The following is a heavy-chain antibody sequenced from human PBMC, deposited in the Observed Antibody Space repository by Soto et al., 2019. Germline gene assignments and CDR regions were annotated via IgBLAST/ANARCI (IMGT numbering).Heavy chain of an antibody. CDR3: VKSWGVFGSASFFDH. J-gene: IGHJ4*02. Sequence: EVQLVESGVGLVQPGRSLRLSCAGSGFTFDDYAMHWVRQVPGKGLAWVSGISWNSGGIGFAGSVKGRFTISRDNAKNSLYLQMNSLRPEDTAFYHCVKSWGVFGSASFFDHWSKGTLVTVSS. D-gene: IGHD3-16*01. CDR1: GFTFDDYA. CDR2: ISWNSGGI. V-gene: IGHV3-9*01.